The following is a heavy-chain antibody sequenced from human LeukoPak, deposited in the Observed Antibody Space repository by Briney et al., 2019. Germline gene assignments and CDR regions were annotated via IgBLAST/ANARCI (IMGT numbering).Heavy chain of an antibody. J-gene: IGHJ6*02. V-gene: IGHV4-34*01. CDR3: ARAAVWGSYRSPPYYYYYGMDV. D-gene: IGHD3-16*02. CDR1: GGSFSGYH. Sequence: SETLSLTCAVYGGSFSGYHWSWIRQPPGKGLEWIGEINHSGSTNYNPSLKSRVTISVDTSKNQFSLKLSSVTAADTAVYYCARAAVWGSYRSPPYYYYYGMDVWGQGTTVTVSS. CDR2: INHSGST.